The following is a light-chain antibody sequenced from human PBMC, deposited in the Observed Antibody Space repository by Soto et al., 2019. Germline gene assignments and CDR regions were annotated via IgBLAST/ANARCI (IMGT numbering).Light chain of an antibody. V-gene: IGLV2-14*03. Sequence: QSALTQPASVSGSPGQSITISCTGSSSDVGAYNYVSWYQQYPGKAPKLMIYDVKNRPSGVSNRFSGSRSGTTASLTISGLQVEDEADYYCSSYTTNTTGGYVFGTGTKVTVL. J-gene: IGLJ1*01. CDR2: DVK. CDR1: SSDVGAYNY. CDR3: SSYTTNTTGGYV.